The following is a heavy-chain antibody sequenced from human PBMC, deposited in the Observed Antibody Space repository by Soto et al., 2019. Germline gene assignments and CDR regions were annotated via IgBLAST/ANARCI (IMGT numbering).Heavy chain of an antibody. CDR1: GYTFTNYG. J-gene: IGHJ4*02. D-gene: IGHD1-20*01. CDR2: ISAYNGNT. Sequence: ASVKVSCKASGYTFTNYGTSWVRQAPGQGLEWMGWISAYNGNTKYAQKLQGRVTMTTDTSTSTAYMELSSLRSEDTAVYYCARGITLPTPLDYWGQGTLVTVSS. CDR3: ARGITLPTPLDY. V-gene: IGHV1-18*01.